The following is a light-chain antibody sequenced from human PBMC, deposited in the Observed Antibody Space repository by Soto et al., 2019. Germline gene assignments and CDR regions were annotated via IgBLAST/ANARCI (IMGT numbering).Light chain of an antibody. J-gene: IGKJ5*01. V-gene: IGKV1-5*01. Sequence: DIQMTQSPSTLSASVGDRVTITCRASQSISNWLAWYQQKPGRAPKFLIYDASSLESGVPSRFSGSGSGTEFTLTISSLQPEDFATYYCLQHNSYPSITFGQGTRLEIK. CDR3: LQHNSYPSIT. CDR1: QSISNW. CDR2: DAS.